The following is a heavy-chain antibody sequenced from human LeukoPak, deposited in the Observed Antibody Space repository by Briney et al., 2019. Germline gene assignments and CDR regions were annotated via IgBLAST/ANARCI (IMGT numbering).Heavy chain of an antibody. CDR1: GFTFSSYG. D-gene: IGHD6-19*01. Sequence: GRSLRLSCAASGFTFSSYGMHWVRQAPGKGLEWVAVIWYDGSNKYYADSVKGRFTISRDNSKSTPYLQMNSLRAEDTAVYYCATGGQWQPNYWGQGTLVTVPS. CDR2: IWYDGSNK. J-gene: IGHJ4*02. CDR3: ATGGQWQPNY. V-gene: IGHV3-33*01.